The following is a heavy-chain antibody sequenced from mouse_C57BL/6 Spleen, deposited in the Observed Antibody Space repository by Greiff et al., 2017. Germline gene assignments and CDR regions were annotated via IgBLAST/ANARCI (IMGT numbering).Heavy chain of an antibody. CDR2: IDTSDCYT. CDR1: GYTFTSYG. Sequence: QVQLQQPGAELVKPGASVKLSCKASGYTFTSYGMPWVKQRPGQGLEWVGDIDTSDCYTNYTQTFKGKATLTEDTSSSTAYMQLSSLTSEDSAVYFCARNSDDEEMAYWGQGTLVTVSA. V-gene: IGHV1-50*01. D-gene: IGHD2-12*01. J-gene: IGHJ3*01. CDR3: ARNSDDEEMAY.